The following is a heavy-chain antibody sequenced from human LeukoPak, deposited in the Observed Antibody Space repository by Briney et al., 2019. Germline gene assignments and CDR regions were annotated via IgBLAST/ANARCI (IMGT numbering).Heavy chain of an antibody. CDR2: IRYDGSNK. CDR3: AKDGPYGSGSYYLGYYYMDV. Sequence: GGSLRLSCAASGFTFSTYIMNWVRQTPGKGLEWVAFIRYDGSNKYYADSVKGRFTISRDNSKNTLYLQMNSLRAEDTAVYYCAKDGPYGSGSYYLGYYYMDVWGKGTTVTVSS. J-gene: IGHJ6*03. D-gene: IGHD3-10*01. CDR1: GFTFSTYI. V-gene: IGHV3-30*02.